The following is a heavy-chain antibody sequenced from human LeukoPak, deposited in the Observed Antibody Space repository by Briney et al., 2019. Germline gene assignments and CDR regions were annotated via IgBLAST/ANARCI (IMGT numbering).Heavy chain of an antibody. J-gene: IGHJ4*02. CDR2: IIPIFGTA. V-gene: IGHV1-69*13. Sequence: SVEVSCKASGGTFSSYAISWVRQAPGQGLEWMAGIIPIFGTANYAQKFQGRVTITADESTGTAYMELSSLRSEDTAVYYCARDNQQNLLGYWGQGTLVTVSS. D-gene: IGHD2-15*01. CDR1: GGTFSSYA. CDR3: ARDNQQNLLGY.